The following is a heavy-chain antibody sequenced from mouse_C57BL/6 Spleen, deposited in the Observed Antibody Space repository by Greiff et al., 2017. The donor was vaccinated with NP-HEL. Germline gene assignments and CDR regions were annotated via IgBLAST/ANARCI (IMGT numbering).Heavy chain of an antibody. Sequence: VQLQQSGAELVKPGASVKISCKASGYAFSSYWMNWVKQRPGKGLEWIGQIYPGDGDTNYNGKFKGKATLTADKSSSTAYMQLSSLTSEDSAVYFCSPYDYGPGYFDVWGTGTTVTVSS. CDR3: SPYDYGPGYFDV. CDR2: IYPGDGDT. D-gene: IGHD1-1*01. V-gene: IGHV1-80*01. CDR1: GYAFSSYW. J-gene: IGHJ1*03.